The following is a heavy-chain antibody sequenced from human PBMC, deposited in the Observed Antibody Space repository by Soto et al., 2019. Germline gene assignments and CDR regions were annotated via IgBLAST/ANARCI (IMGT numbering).Heavy chain of an antibody. CDR1: CGSISSSSYY. Sequence: SGTLSLTCTLPCGSISSSSYYWGWIRQPPGKGLEWIGSIYYSGSTYYNPSLKSRVTISVDTSKNQFSLKLSSVTAADTAVYYCARLPYSGSYYYYGMDVWGQGTTVT. CDR3: ARLPYSGSYYYYGMDV. CDR2: IYYSGST. D-gene: IGHD1-26*01. V-gene: IGHV4-39*01. J-gene: IGHJ6*02.